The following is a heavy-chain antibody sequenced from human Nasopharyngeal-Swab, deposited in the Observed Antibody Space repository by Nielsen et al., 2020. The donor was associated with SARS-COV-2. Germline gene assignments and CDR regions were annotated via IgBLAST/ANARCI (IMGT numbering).Heavy chain of an antibody. CDR3: AKDIGNYYGSTRMDV. D-gene: IGHD3-10*01. Sequence: GGSLRLSCTASGFTFDHYAMNWVRQAPGKGLEWVSGINWNSGSPGYADSVKGRFTISRDNAKNTLYLQMNSLRPEDTALYYCAKDIGNYYGSTRMDVWGQGTTVTVSS. CDR2: INWNSGSP. CDR1: GFTFDHYA. J-gene: IGHJ6*02. V-gene: IGHV3-9*01.